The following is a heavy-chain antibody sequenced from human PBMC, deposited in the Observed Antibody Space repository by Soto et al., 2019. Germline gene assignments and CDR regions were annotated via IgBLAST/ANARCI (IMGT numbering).Heavy chain of an antibody. CDR2: ISYDGSNK. V-gene: IGHV3-30*18. Sequence: PGGSLRLSCAASGFTFSSYGMHWVRQAPGKGLEWVAVISYDGSNKYYADSVKGRFTISRDNSKNTLYLQMNSLRAEDTAVYYCAKDSDSVNPYYYGMDVWGQGTTVTVSS. CDR1: GFTFSSYG. D-gene: IGHD3-10*01. CDR3: AKDSDSVNPYYYGMDV. J-gene: IGHJ6*02.